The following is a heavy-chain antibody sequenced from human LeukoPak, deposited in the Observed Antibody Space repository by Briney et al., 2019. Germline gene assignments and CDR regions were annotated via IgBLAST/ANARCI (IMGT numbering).Heavy chain of an antibody. CDR3: AKPDNSWSFDY. CDR1: GFTFNNYA. CDR2: ISGGGYST. D-gene: IGHD6-13*01. J-gene: IGHJ4*02. V-gene: IGHV3-23*01. Sequence: PGGCLRLSCAASGFTFNNYAMSWVRQAPGKGLEWVSAISGGGYSTYYADSVKARFTISRDNSKNTMYLQMNSLRAEDTAVYYCAKPDNSWSFDYWGQGALVTVSS.